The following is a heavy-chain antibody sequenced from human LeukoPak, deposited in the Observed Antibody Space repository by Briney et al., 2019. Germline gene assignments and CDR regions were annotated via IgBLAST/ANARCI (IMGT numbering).Heavy chain of an antibody. D-gene: IGHD6-13*01. CDR2: INPSGGST. Sequence: ASVKVSCKASAYTFTSYYMHWVRQAPGQGLEWMGIINPSGGSTSYAQKFQGRVTMTRDTSTSTVYMELSSLRSEDTAVYYCAFWGRIGSSDIGSGWFDPWGQGTLVTVSS. V-gene: IGHV1-46*01. CDR3: AFWGRIGSSDIGSGWFDP. J-gene: IGHJ5*02. CDR1: AYTFTSYY.